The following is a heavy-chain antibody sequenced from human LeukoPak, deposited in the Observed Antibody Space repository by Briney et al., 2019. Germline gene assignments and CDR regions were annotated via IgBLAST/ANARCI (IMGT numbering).Heavy chain of an antibody. D-gene: IGHD3-22*01. J-gene: IGHJ3*02. CDR2: ISAYNGNT. CDR3: ARDSSPFPYYYDSSGYYDAFDI. Sequence: GASVKVSCKASGYTFTSYGISWVRQAPGQGLGWMGWISAYNGNTNYAQKLQGRVTMTTDTSTSTAYMELRSLRSDDTAVYYCARDSSPFPYYYDSSGYYDAFDIWGQGTMVTVSS. CDR1: GYTFTSYG. V-gene: IGHV1-18*01.